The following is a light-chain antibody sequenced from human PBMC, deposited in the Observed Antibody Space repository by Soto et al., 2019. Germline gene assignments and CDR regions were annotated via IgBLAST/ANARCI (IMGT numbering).Light chain of an antibody. CDR1: SGSVSTSYS. V-gene: IGLV8-61*01. CDR3: ALYMGSGIVV. CDR2: NTN. Sequence: QAVVTQEPSLSVSPGGTVTLTCGLSSGSVSTSYSPNWYQQTPGQAPRTLIYNTNTRSSGVPDRFSGSILGNKAALTITGAQADDESHYYCALYMGSGIVVFGGGTQLTVL. J-gene: IGLJ7*01.